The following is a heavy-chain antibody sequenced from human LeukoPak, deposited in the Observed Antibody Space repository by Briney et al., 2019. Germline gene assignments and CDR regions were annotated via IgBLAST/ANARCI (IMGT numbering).Heavy chain of an antibody. CDR1: GFTFSSYT. D-gene: IGHD2-8*01. Sequence: GGSLRLSCAASGFTFSSYTMNWVRQAPGKGLEWVSSISSSSSYIYYADSVKGRFTISRDNAKNSLYLQMNSLRAEDTAVYYCARLYLYYYGMDVWGQGTTVTVSS. J-gene: IGHJ6*02. CDR3: ARLYLYYYGMDV. CDR2: ISSSSSYI. V-gene: IGHV3-21*06.